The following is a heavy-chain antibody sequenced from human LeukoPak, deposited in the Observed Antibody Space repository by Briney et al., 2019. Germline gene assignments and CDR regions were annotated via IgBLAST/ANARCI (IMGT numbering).Heavy chain of an antibody. V-gene: IGHV3-66*01. CDR3: ARDIVATNFDY. D-gene: IGHD5-12*01. Sequence: AGGSLRLSCAASGFTVSSNYMSWVRQAPGKGLEWVSVIYSGGSTYYADSVKGRFTISRDNSKNTLYLQMNSLRAEDTAVYYCARDIVATNFDYWGRGTLVTVSS. CDR1: GFTVSSNY. J-gene: IGHJ4*02. CDR2: IYSGGST.